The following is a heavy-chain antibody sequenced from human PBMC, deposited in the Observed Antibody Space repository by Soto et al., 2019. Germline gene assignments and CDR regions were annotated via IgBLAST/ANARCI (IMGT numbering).Heavy chain of an antibody. D-gene: IGHD3-10*01. CDR2: IYYSGST. CDR1: GGSISSYY. J-gene: IGHJ5*02. V-gene: IGHV4-59*12. CDR3: ARSVTP. Sequence: SETLSLTCTVSGGSISSYYWSWIRQPPGKGLEWIGYIYYSGSTYYNPSLKSRVTISVDTSKNQFSLKLSSVTAADTAVYYCARSVTPWGQGTLVTVSS.